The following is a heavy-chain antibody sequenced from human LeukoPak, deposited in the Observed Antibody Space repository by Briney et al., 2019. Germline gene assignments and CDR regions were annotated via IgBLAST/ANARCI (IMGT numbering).Heavy chain of an antibody. Sequence: GESLKISCKGSGSTFANYWIGWVRQLPGKGLEWMGIIYPGDSDTRYSPSFQGQVTISADKSISTAYLQWSSLKASDTAMYYCAVRLELLGFDPWGQGTLVTVSS. CDR1: GSTFANYW. CDR2: IYPGDSDT. V-gene: IGHV5-51*01. J-gene: IGHJ5*02. D-gene: IGHD1-7*01. CDR3: AVRLELLGFDP.